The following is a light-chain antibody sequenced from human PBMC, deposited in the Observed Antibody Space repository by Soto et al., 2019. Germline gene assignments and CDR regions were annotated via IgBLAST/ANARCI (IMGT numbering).Light chain of an antibody. CDR2: GAS. CDR1: QSVSSN. V-gene: IGKV3-15*01. Sequence: EIVMTQSPATLSVSPGERTTLSCRASQSVSSNLAWYRQKPGQAPRLLSYGASPRATGIPARFSGSGSGTDFTLTISGLQSEDFAVYYCQQYTNWPLTLGGGTKVEIK. CDR3: QQYTNWPLT. J-gene: IGKJ4*01.